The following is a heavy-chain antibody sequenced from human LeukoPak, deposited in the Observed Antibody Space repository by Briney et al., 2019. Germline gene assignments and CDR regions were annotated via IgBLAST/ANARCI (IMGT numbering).Heavy chain of an antibody. CDR3: ASRDTATGLD. D-gene: IGHD5-18*01. V-gene: IGHV4-34*01. J-gene: IGHJ4*02. Sequence: SETLSLTCAVYGGSFSGHYWSWIRQPPGKGLEWIGEINHSGSTNYNPSLKSRVTISVDTSKNQSSLKLSSVTAADTAVYYCASRDTATGLDWGQGTLVTVSS. CDR2: INHSGST. CDR1: GGSFSGHY.